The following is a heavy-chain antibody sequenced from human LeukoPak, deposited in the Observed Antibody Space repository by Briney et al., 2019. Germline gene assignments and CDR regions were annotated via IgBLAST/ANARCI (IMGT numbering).Heavy chain of an antibody. CDR2: IYSGGST. CDR1: GFTVKINY. CDR3: ARDRAATLDY. J-gene: IGHJ4*02. D-gene: IGHD2-15*01. V-gene: IGHV3-66*01. Sequence: GGSLRLSCAASGFTVKINYMSWVRQAPGKGLEWVSVIYSGGSTYYAESVKGRFTISRDNSKNTLYLQMNSVRAEDTAVYYCARDRAATLDYWGQGTLVTVSS.